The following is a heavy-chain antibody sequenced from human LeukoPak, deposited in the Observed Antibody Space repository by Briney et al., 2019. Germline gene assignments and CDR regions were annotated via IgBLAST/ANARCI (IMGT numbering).Heavy chain of an antibody. V-gene: IGHV3-21*01. D-gene: IGHD3-22*01. CDR3: AREYYYDGGPY. J-gene: IGHJ4*02. CDR1: GFTFSTYS. Sequence: GGSLRLSCAASGFTFSTYSMNWVRQAPGKGPEWVSTISPSSNYISYADSVRGRFTISRDNAKNSLSLQMNSLRTEDTAVYYCAREYYYDGGPYWGQGTLVTVSS. CDR2: ISPSSNYI.